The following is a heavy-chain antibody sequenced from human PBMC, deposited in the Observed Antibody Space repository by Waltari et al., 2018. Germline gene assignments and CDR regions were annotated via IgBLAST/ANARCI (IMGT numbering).Heavy chain of an antibody. CDR2: INPHSGDT. D-gene: IGHD2-21*02. CDR1: GYTFTGYH. CDR3: ARLASVSASNTWFDP. V-gene: IGHV1-2*02. J-gene: IGHJ5*02. Sequence: QVQLVQSGAEVKKPGASVKVSCKASGYTFTGYHMHWVRQAPGQGLEWMGWINPHSGDTNYEQNFQGRVTMTRDTSIGTAYMEVNTLTSDDTAVYYCARLASVSASNTWFDPWGQGTLVTVSS.